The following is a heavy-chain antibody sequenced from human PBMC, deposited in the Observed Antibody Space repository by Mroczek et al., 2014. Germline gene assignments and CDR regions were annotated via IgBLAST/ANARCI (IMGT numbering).Heavy chain of an antibody. V-gene: IGHV4-34*01. CDR2: INHSGST. CDR3: ARGRDYGSGSYVDY. D-gene: IGHD3-10*01. J-gene: IGHJ4*02. CDR1: WVRSVVTT. Sequence: QVQLQHGAQDXSEAFGDPVPHLRCLWWVRSVVTTGAGSASPHGKGLEWIGEINHSGSTNYNPSLKSRVTISVDTSKNQFSLKLSSVTAADTAVYYCARGRDYGSGSYVDYWGQGTLVTVSS.